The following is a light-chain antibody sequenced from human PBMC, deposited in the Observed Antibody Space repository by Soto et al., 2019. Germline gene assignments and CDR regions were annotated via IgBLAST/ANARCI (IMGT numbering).Light chain of an antibody. CDR3: QQYYSTPRT. J-gene: IGKJ1*01. CDR2: WAS. Sequence: DIVMTQSPDSLAVSLGERATINCKSSQSVLYSSNNKNYLAWYQQKLGQPPKLLIYWASSRESGVPDRFSGSRSGTDFTLTISSLQAEDVAVYYCQQYYSTPRTFGQGTKVEIK. CDR1: QSVLYSSNNKNY. V-gene: IGKV4-1*01.